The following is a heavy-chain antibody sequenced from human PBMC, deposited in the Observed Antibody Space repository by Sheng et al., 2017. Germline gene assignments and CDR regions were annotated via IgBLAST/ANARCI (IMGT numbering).Heavy chain of an antibody. V-gene: IGHV3-30-3*01. CDR1: GFTFSSYA. Sequence: QVQLVESGGGVVQPGRSLRLSCAASGFTFSSYAMHWVRQAPGKGLEWVAVISYDGSNKYYADSVKGRFTISRDNSKNTLYLQMNSLRAEDTAVYYCARDPLGYCSSTSCNDAFDIWGQGTMVTVSS. D-gene: IGHD2-2*01. J-gene: IGHJ3*02. CDR3: ARDPLGYCSSTSCNDAFDI. CDR2: ISYDGSNK.